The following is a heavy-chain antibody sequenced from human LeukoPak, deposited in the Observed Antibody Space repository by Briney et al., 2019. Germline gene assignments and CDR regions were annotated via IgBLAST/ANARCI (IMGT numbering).Heavy chain of an antibody. D-gene: IGHD6-6*01. J-gene: IGHJ4*02. V-gene: IGHV4-34*01. Sequence: SETLSLTCAVYGGSFSGYYWSWIRQPPGKGLEWIGEINHSGSTNYNPSLKNRVTISVDTSKNQFSLKLSSVTAADTAVYYCARGWGAARNWGQGTLVTVSS. CDR1: GGSFSGYY. CDR3: ARGWGAARN. CDR2: INHSGST.